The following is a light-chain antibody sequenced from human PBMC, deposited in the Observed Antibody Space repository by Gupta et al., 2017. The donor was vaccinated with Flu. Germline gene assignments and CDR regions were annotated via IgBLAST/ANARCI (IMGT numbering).Light chain of an antibody. Sequence: QSVLTQPPSVSGAPGQRVTISCTGSSSNIGAGYDVPWYQQLPGTAPNLLMYDNSNRPSGVPDRFSGSKSGTSASLAITGLQAEDEADYYCQSYDSSRSGWVFGGGTKLTVL. J-gene: IGLJ3*02. CDR3: QSYDSSRSGWV. V-gene: IGLV1-40*01. CDR2: DNS. CDR1: SSNIGAGYD.